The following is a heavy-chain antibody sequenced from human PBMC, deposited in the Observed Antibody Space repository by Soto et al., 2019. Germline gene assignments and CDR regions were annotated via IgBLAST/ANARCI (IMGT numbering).Heavy chain of an antibody. J-gene: IGHJ4*02. Sequence: PGESLKISCKGSGYSFFSHWIGWVRQMPGKGLEWVGIIYPADSETRYSPSFQGQVTISVDKSINTAYLQWSSLKAPDTAMYYCARRPWLSGYYDYWGQGTLVTVSS. CDR2: IYPADSET. CDR3: ARRPWLSGYYDY. V-gene: IGHV5-51*01. D-gene: IGHD3-22*01. CDR1: GYSFFSHW.